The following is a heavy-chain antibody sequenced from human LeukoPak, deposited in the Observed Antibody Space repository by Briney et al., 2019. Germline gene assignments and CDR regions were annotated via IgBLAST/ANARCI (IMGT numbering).Heavy chain of an antibody. CDR1: GFTFSSYA. V-gene: IGHV1-69*04. D-gene: IGHD4-17*01. J-gene: IGHJ6*02. Sequence: PGGSLRLSCAASGFTFSSYAISWVRQAPGQGLEWMGRIIPILGIANYAQKFQGRVTITADKSTSTAYMELSSLRSEDTAVYYCASGSHGDYVSYYYGMDVWGQGTTVTVSS. CDR3: ASGSHGDYVSYYYGMDV. CDR2: IIPILGIA.